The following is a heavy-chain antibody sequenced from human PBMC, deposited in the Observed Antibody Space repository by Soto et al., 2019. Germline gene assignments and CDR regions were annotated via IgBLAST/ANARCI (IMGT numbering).Heavy chain of an antibody. V-gene: IGHV1-46*01. CDR1: GYTFTSYY. D-gene: IGHD2-21*02. Sequence: QVQLVQSGAEVKKPGASVKVSCKASGYTFTSYYMHWVRQAPGQGLEWMGIINPSGGSTSYAQKFEGRVTMNRDTSTSTGDMELSSLRSEDTALYYCAREGGVVVTAISNWFDPWGQGTLVTVSS. CDR2: INPSGGST. CDR3: AREGGVVVTAISNWFDP. J-gene: IGHJ5*02.